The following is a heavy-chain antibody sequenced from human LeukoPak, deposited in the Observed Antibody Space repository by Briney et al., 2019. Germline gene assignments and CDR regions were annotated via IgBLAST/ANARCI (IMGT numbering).Heavy chain of an antibody. CDR1: GFTFSGSA. J-gene: IGHJ4*02. CDR3: TRLYDTTTDY. Sequence: PGGSLRLSCAASGFTFSGSAMHWVRQASGKGLEWVGRIRSKANSYATVYAESVKGRFTISRDDSKNTAYLQMSSLKTEDTAVYYCTRLYDTTTDYWGQGTLVTVSS. D-gene: IGHD5/OR15-5a*01. V-gene: IGHV3-73*01. CDR2: IRSKANSYAT.